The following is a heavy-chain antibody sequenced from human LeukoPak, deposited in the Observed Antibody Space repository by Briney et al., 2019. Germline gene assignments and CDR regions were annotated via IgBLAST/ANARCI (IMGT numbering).Heavy chain of an antibody. CDR3: ARGREEWELLWFDY. Sequence: GASVKVSCKASGYTFTSYAMNWVRQAPGQGLEWMGWINTNTGNPTYAQGLTGRFVFSLDTSVSTAYLQISSLKAEDTAVYYCARGREEWELLWFDYWGQGTLVTVSS. J-gene: IGHJ4*02. CDR1: GYTFTSYA. CDR2: INTNTGNP. D-gene: IGHD1-26*01. V-gene: IGHV7-4-1*02.